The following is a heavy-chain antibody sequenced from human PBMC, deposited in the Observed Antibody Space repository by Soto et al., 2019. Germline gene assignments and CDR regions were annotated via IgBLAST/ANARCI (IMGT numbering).Heavy chain of an antibody. CDR3: ARDMTRTVVPYFDF. V-gene: IGHV1-69*06. D-gene: IGHD1-7*01. J-gene: IGHJ4*02. CDR2: IIPISGAA. Sequence: PVKVSCKASGGTFSNYVVNWVRQAPGQGLEWMGRIIPISGAANYAQKFQGRVTITADKSTSTSYMELSSLRSEDTAVYYCARDMTRTVVPYFDFWGQGTLVTVSS. CDR1: GGTFSNYV.